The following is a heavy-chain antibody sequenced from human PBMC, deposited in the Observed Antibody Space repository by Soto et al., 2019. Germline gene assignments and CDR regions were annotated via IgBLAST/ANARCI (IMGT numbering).Heavy chain of an antibody. Sequence: SLRLSCAASGFTFDDYAMHWVRQAPGKGLEWVSGISWNSGSIGYADSVKGRFTISRDNAKNSLYLQMNSLRAEDTALYYCAKDAIAVAGTGGLGNYYYYYYMDVWGKGTTVTVSS. D-gene: IGHD6-19*01. V-gene: IGHV3-9*01. CDR2: ISWNSGSI. CDR3: AKDAIAVAGTGGLGNYYYYYYMDV. CDR1: GFTFDDYA. J-gene: IGHJ6*03.